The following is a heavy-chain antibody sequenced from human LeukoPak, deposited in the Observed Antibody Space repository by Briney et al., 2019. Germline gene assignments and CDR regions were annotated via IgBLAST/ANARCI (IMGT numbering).Heavy chain of an antibody. CDR3: ARQEYCSSTSCYTGDY. CDR2: IYTSGST. V-gene: IGHV4-61*02. J-gene: IGHJ4*02. D-gene: IGHD2-2*02. CDR1: GGSISSGSYY. Sequence: SETLSLXCTVSGGSISSGSYYWSWIRQPAGKGLEWIGRIYTSGSTNYNPSLKSRVTISVDTSKNQFSLKLSSVTAAGTAVYYCARQEYCSSTSCYTGDYWGPGTLVTVSS.